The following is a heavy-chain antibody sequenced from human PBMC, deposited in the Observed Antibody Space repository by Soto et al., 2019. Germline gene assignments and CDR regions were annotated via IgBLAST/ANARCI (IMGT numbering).Heavy chain of an antibody. Sequence: VKVSCKASGGAFSSYAISWVRQAPGQGLEWMGGIIPIFGTANYAQKFQGRVTITADKSTSTAYMELSSLRSEDTAVYYCARTYYDILTGYYNPYYYYGMDVWGQGTTVTVSS. CDR1: GGAFSSYA. CDR3: ARTYYDILTGYYNPYYYYGMDV. D-gene: IGHD3-9*01. CDR2: IIPIFGTA. V-gene: IGHV1-69*06. J-gene: IGHJ6*02.